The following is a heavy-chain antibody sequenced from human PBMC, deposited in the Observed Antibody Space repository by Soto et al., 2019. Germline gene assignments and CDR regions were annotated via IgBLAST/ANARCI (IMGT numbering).Heavy chain of an antibody. CDR3: AIDDCTNGVCYTLAY. J-gene: IGHJ4*02. D-gene: IGHD2-8*01. V-gene: IGHV1-18*01. CDR2: ISAYNGNT. CDR1: GYTFTSYG. Sequence: GASVKVSCKASGYTFTSYGISWVRQAPGQGLEWMGWISAYNGNTNYAQKLQGRVTMTTDTSTSTAYMELRSLRSDDTAVYYCAIDDCTNGVCYTLAYRGQRTPVTVSS.